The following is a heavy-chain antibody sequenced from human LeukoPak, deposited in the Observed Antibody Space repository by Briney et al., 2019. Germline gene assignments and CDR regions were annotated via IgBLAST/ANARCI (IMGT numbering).Heavy chain of an antibody. V-gene: IGHV4-39*07. Sequence: SETLSLTCTVSGGSISSRPYYWGWVRQPPGKGLEWIGTISYSGTTYYNPSLKSRVTISLDTSKNQFSLKLSSVTAGDTAIYYCARDFSSSSTVYYYYYMDVWGKGTTVTVSS. CDR3: ARDFSSSSTVYYYYYMDV. CDR2: ISYSGTT. D-gene: IGHD6-6*01. J-gene: IGHJ6*03. CDR1: GGSISSRPYY.